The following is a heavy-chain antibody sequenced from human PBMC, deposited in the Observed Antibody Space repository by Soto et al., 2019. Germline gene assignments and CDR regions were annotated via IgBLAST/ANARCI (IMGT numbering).Heavy chain of an antibody. CDR2: IWYDGSNK. D-gene: IGHD2-2*01. Sequence: PGGSLRLSCAASGFTFSSYGMHWVRQAPGKGLERVAVIWYDGSNKYYADSVKGRFTISRDNSKNTLYLQMNSLRAEDTAVYYCARDLGLVVVPAAMLVLDYWGQGTLVTVSS. V-gene: IGHV3-33*01. CDR1: GFTFSSYG. J-gene: IGHJ4*02. CDR3: ARDLGLVVVPAAMLVLDY.